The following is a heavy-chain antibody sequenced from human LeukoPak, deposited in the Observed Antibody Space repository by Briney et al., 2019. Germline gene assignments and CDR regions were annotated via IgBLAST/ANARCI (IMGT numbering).Heavy chain of an antibody. J-gene: IGHJ4*02. CDR3: ARDDSFQFDS. Sequence: ASVKVSCKASGYTFTAYYMHWVRQAPGQGLEWMGWINPNTGATNYAQKFQGRVTITRATSISTAYMELSRATSDDTAVYYCARDDSFQFDSWGQGTLVTVSS. D-gene: IGHD5-18*01. V-gene: IGHV1-2*02. CDR2: INPNTGAT. CDR1: GYTFTAYY.